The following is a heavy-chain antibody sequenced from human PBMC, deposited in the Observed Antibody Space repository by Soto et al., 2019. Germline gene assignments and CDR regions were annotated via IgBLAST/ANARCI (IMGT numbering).Heavy chain of an antibody. J-gene: IGHJ5*02. Sequence: QVQLVQSGAEVRKPGASVKLSCKASGNTIDGYYMNWVRQAPGQGLEWMGIINPSGASTRYPQKFKGRVTMTNDTSTNTVYMELRGLRSDDTAVYYCARGLTTVERVWFDTWGQGTLVTVSS. D-gene: IGHD1-1*01. CDR3: ARGLTTVERVWFDT. V-gene: IGHV1-46*02. CDR2: INPSGAST. CDR1: GNTIDGYY.